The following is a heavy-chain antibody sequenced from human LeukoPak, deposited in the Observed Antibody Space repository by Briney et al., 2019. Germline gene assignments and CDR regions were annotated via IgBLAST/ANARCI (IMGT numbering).Heavy chain of an antibody. CDR1: DDSFSSRY. D-gene: IGHD4-17*01. CDR3: ARDLVTVTKGFDI. V-gene: IGHV4-59*11. J-gene: IGHJ3*02. Sequence: PSETLSLTCAVSDDSFSSRYWTWIRQPPGKGLEWIGYISYIGRTNYNPSLKSRVTISIDTSKNQFSLKLTSVTAADTAVYYCARDLVTVTKGFDIWGQGTMVRVSS. CDR2: ISYIGRT.